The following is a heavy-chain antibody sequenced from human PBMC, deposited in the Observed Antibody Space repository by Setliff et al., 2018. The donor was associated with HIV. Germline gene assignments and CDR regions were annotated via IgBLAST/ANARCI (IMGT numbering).Heavy chain of an antibody. CDR3: ARELSHIVGAPRYMDV. Sequence: SETLSLTCAVYGGSLSGDYWSWIRQPPGKGLEWIGEINQSGSTNYNPSLKSRVIISVDTSKNQLSLKMNSVTAADTAVYHCARELSHIVGAPRYMDVWGKGTTVTVSS. J-gene: IGHJ6*03. CDR1: GGSLSGDY. CDR2: INQSGST. D-gene: IGHD1-26*01. V-gene: IGHV4-34*01.